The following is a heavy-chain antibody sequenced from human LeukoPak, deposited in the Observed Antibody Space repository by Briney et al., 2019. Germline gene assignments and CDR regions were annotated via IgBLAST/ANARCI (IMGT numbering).Heavy chain of an antibody. Sequence: GGSLRLSCAASGFTFSDYFMSWTRQAPGKGLEWVSYISSSSGSTINYADSVKGRFTISRDNSKNTLYLQMNSLRAEDTAVYYCARDEGYGSGSFDIWGQGRMVTVSS. CDR2: ISSSSGSTI. CDR3: ARDEGYGSGSFDI. V-gene: IGHV3-11*04. D-gene: IGHD3-10*01. J-gene: IGHJ3*02. CDR1: GFTFSDYF.